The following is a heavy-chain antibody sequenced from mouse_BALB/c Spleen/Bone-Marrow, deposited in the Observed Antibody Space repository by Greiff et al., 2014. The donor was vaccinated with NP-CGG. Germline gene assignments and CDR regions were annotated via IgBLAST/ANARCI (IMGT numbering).Heavy chain of an antibody. CDR3: TRSELRRGGYALDY. D-gene: IGHD2-12*01. CDR2: ISPSNGRS. CDR1: GYSFTSYW. J-gene: IGHJ4*01. V-gene: IGHV1S81*02. Sequence: VKLVESRAELVKPGASVKLSCKASGYSFTSYWMHWVKQRPGQGLEWIGEISPSNGRSNYNEKFKSKATLTVDKSSSTAYMQLSGLTSDDSAVYYCTRSELRRGGYALDYWGLGTSVTVSS.